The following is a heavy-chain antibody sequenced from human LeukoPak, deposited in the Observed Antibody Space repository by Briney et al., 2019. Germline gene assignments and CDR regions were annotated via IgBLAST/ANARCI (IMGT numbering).Heavy chain of an antibody. CDR3: AKGLIPVDGTYYFDY. V-gene: IGHV3-64*01. Sequence: GGSLRLSCAASGFTFSSYAMHWVRQAPGKGLEYVSAISSNGGSTYYANSVKGRFTISRDNSKNTLYLQMGSLRAGDTAVYYCAKGLIPVDGTYYFDYWGQGTLVAVSS. D-gene: IGHD6-19*01. CDR1: GFTFSSYA. CDR2: ISSNGGST. J-gene: IGHJ4*02.